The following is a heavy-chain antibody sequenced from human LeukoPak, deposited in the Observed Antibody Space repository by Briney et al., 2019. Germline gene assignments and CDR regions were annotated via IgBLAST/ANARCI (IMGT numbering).Heavy chain of an antibody. D-gene: IGHD6-13*01. CDR2: IYTSGST. Sequence: SQTLSLTCTVSGGSISSGSYYWSWIRQPAGKGLEWIVRIYTSGSTNYNPSLKSRVTISVDTSKNQFSLKLSSVTAADTAVYYCARDPRYSSSWYEDYWGQGTLVTVSS. J-gene: IGHJ4*02. CDR1: GGSISSGSYY. CDR3: ARDPRYSSSWYEDY. V-gene: IGHV4-61*02.